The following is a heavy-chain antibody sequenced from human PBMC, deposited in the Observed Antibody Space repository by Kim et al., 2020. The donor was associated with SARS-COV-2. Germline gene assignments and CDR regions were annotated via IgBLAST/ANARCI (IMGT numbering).Heavy chain of an antibody. D-gene: IGHD1-1*01. CDR3: ARRGNWIGGPFEP. J-gene: IGHJ5*02. V-gene: IGHV3-7*03. Sequence: GGSLRLSCAASGFTYNNWWMSWVRQAPGKGLEWVASINKDGSEKQYVDSVKGRFIISRDNADNSLYLQMKNLRVDDTAVFYCARRGNWIGGPFEPWGQGFLVTVSS. CDR2: INKDGSEK. CDR1: GFTYNNWW.